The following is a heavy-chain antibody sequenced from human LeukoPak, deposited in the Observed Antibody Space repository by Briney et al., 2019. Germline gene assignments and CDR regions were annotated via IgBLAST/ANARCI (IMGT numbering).Heavy chain of an antibody. CDR1: GFTFDDYA. CDR3: AKAGVWGSSSLLFDP. CDR2: ISWNSGST. Sequence: GGSLRLSCAASGFTFDDYAMHWVRQAPGKGLEWVPGISWNSGSTGYADSVKGRFTISRDNAKNSLYLQMNSLRAEDTAVYYCAKAGVWGSSSLLFDPWGQGTLVTVSS. J-gene: IGHJ5*02. D-gene: IGHD3-16*01. V-gene: IGHV3-9*01.